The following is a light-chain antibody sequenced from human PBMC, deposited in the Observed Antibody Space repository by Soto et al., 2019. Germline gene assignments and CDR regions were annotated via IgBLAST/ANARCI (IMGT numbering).Light chain of an antibody. J-gene: IGKJ1*01. CDR3: QQYGSSPRT. CDR1: QIVSSSY. CDR2: GAS. V-gene: IGKV3-20*01. Sequence: LPESPGPLALSPGERATLVCRASQIVSSSYLAWYQQKPGQAPRLLIYGASSRATGIPDRFSGSGSGTDFTLTISRLEPEDFAVYYCQQYGSSPRTFGQGTKVDIK.